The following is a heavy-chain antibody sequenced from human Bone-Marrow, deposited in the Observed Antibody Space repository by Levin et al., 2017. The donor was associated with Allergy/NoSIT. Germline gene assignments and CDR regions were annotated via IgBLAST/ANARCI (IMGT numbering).Heavy chain of an antibody. J-gene: IGHJ4*02. CDR1: GYSISSGYY. CDR2: IYHSGST. Sequence: SETLSLTCAVSGYSISSGYYWGWIRQPPGKGLEWIGSIYHSGSTYYNPSLKSRVTISVDTSKNQFSLKLSSVTAADTAVYYCARGRFYGATTLPDYWGQGTLVTVSS. D-gene: IGHD1-26*01. CDR3: ARGRFYGATTLPDY. V-gene: IGHV4-38-2*01.